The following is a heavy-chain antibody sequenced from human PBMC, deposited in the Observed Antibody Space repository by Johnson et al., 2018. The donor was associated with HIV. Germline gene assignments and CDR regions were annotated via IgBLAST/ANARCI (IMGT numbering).Heavy chain of an antibody. CDR3: ARAPHPQWQWLPPGAFDI. CDR1: GFTFSSYW. CDR2: IKQDGSEK. Sequence: VQLVESGGGLVQPGGSLRLSCAASGFTFSSYWMSWVRQAPGKGLEWVANIKQDGSEKYYVDSVKGRFTISRDNAKNSLYLQMNSLRAEDTAGYYCARAPHPQWQWLPPGAFDIWGQGTMVTVSS. D-gene: IGHD6-19*01. J-gene: IGHJ3*02. V-gene: IGHV3-7*04.